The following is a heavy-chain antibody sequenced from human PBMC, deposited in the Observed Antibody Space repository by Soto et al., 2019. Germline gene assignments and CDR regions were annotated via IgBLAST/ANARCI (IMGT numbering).Heavy chain of an antibody. CDR3: AHDSSGLYGLNY. CDR2: IYWDDDK. V-gene: IGHV2-5*02. J-gene: IGHJ4*02. D-gene: IGHD6-19*01. CDR1: GFSLTTSGVG. Sequence: QITLKESGPTLVKPTQTLTLTCTFSGFSLTTSGVGVGWIRQPPGKALEWLALIYWDDDKRYSPSLKSRLTITKDTSKNQVVLTMTNMDPVDTATYYCAHDSSGLYGLNYWGQGTLVTVSS.